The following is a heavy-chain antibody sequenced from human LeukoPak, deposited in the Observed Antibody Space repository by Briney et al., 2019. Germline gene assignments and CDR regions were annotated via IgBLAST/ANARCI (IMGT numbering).Heavy chain of an antibody. CDR3: ARWPQQGIPSDY. D-gene: IGHD5-18*01. Sequence: GGSLRLSCAVSGFTLSNYWMSWVRQAPGKGLEWVANIKQDGSEKYYVDSVKGRFTISRDNAKNSLYLQMNSLRAEDTAVYYCARWPQQGIPSDYWGQGTLVTVSS. J-gene: IGHJ4*02. CDR1: GFTLSNYW. CDR2: IKQDGSEK. V-gene: IGHV3-7*01.